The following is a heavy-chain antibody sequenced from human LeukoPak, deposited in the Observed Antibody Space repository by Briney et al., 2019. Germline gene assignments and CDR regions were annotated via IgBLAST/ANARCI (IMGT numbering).Heavy chain of an antibody. D-gene: IGHD5-12*01. CDR3: ARAGRWLRQAPLDY. J-gene: IGHJ4*02. CDR2: IKQDGSEK. V-gene: IGHV3-7*01. Sequence: GGSLRLSCAASGFTFSSYWMSWVHQAPGKGLEWVANIKQDGSEKYYVDSVKGRFTISRDNAKNSLYLQMNSLRAEDTAVYYCARAGRWLRQAPLDYWGQGTLVTVSS. CDR1: GFTFSSYW.